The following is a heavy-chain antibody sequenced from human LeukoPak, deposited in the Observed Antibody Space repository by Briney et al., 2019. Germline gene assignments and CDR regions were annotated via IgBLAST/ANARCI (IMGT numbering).Heavy chain of an antibody. CDR2: ISGNGGST. V-gene: IGHV3-23*01. CDR3: AKRIAATSFDY. Sequence: PGGSLRLSCAASGFTFSGYAMSWVRQAPGKGLEWVSTISGNGGSTYYADSVKGRFTTSRDNSKNTVYLQMNSLRAEDTAVYYCAKRIAATSFDYWGQGTLVTVSS. D-gene: IGHD6-13*01. CDR1: GFTFSGYA. J-gene: IGHJ4*02.